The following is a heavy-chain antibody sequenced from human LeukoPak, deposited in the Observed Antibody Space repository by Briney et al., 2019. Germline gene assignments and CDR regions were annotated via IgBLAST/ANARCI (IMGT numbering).Heavy chain of an antibody. V-gene: IGHV3-23*01. D-gene: IGHD6-19*01. CDR1: GFTFSNSA. CDR3: AKGIYSSGWSYFDY. CDR2: LSGSSITT. Sequence: SGGSLRLSCAASGFTFSNSAMSWVRQAPGKGLEWVSTLSGSSITTYYADSVKGRFTISRDNSKNTLYLQMNSLRAEDTAVYYCAKGIYSSGWSYFDYWGHGTLVTVSS. J-gene: IGHJ4*01.